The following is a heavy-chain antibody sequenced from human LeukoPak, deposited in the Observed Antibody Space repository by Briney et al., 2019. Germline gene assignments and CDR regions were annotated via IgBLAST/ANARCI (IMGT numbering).Heavy chain of an antibody. CDR1: GGSISSGGYC. V-gene: IGHV4-30-2*01. J-gene: IGHJ4*02. CDR3: AREHSSPFDY. CDR2: IYHSGST. Sequence: PSQTLSLTCTVSGGSISSGGYCWSWIRQPPGKGLEWIGYIYHSGSTYYNPSLKSRVTISVDRSKNQFSLKLSSVTAADTAVYYCAREHSSPFDYWGQGTLVTVSS.